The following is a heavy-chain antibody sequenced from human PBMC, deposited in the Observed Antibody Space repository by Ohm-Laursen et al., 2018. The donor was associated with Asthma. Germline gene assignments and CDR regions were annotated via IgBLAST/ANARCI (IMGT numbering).Heavy chain of an antibody. CDR3: ATLSWYASQF. CDR1: GFTFSSYS. V-gene: IGHV3-48*01. J-gene: IGHJ4*02. Sequence: GSLRLSCAASGFTFSSYSMNWVRQAPGKGLEWVSYISSSSSTIYYADSVKGRFTISRDNAKNSLYLQMSSLRGEDTAIYYCATLSWYASQFRGQGTLVTVSS. CDR2: ISSSSSTI. D-gene: IGHD2-2*01.